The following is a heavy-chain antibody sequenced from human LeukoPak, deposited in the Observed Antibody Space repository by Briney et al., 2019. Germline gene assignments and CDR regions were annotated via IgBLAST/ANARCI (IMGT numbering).Heavy chain of an antibody. V-gene: IGHV4-4*07. Sequence: SETLSLTCTVSGGSVRDNYWSWIRQPPGKGLEWIGRVYTGGIPNYSSSLKSRVAFSLDTSKNQFSMNLSSVSAADTAVYFCARGSSFSGFDYWGQGALVTVSS. D-gene: IGHD1-26*01. CDR1: GGSVRDNY. J-gene: IGHJ4*02. CDR2: VYTGGIP. CDR3: ARGSSFSGFDY.